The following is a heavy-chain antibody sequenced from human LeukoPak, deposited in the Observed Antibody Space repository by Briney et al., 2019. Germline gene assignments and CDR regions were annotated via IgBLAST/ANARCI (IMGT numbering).Heavy chain of an antibody. D-gene: IGHD3-3*01. CDR1: GFTFSNAW. V-gene: IGHV3-15*01. J-gene: IGHJ4*02. CDR2: IKSKTDGGTT. Sequence: GGSLRLSCAASGFTFSNAWMSWVRQAPGKGLEWVGRIKSKTDGGTTDYAAPVKGRFTISRDDSKKTLYLQMNSLKTEDTAVYYCTTHPGGWLLLGPSWGQGTLVTVSS. CDR3: TTHPGGWLLLGPS.